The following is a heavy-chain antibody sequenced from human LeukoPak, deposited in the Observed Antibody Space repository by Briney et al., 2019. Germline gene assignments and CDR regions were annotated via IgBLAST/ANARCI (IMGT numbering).Heavy chain of an antibody. CDR1: GFTFSAYT. V-gene: IGHV3-30*02. D-gene: IGHD3-22*01. J-gene: IGHJ4*02. Sequence: GSLRLSCAASGFTFSAYTMNWVLQAPGKGLEWVAFIRYDGSNKYYADSVKGRFTISRDNSKNTLYLQMNSLRAEDTAVYYCAKDGSYENYWGQGTLVTVSS. CDR2: IRYDGSNK. CDR3: AKDGSYENY.